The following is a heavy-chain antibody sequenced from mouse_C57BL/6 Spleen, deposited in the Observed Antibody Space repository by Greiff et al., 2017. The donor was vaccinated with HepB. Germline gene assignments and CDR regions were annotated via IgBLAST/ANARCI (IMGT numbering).Heavy chain of an antibody. Sequence: VQLQQSGPELVKPGASVKMSCKASGYTFTVYNMHWVKQSHGKSLEWIGYINPNNGGTSYNQKFKGKATLTVNKSSSTAYMELRSLTSEDSAVYYCARNYYGSSGAMDYWGQGTSVTVSS. CDR3: ARNYYGSSGAMDY. V-gene: IGHV1-22*01. D-gene: IGHD1-1*01. CDR1: GYTFTVYN. J-gene: IGHJ4*01. CDR2: INPNNGGT.